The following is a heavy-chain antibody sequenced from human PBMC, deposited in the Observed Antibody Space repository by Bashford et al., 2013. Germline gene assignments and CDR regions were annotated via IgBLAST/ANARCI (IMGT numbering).Heavy chain of an antibody. CDR3: ARGRGHTYGRYYYGMDV. CDR2: ISIYKGNT. CDR1: GYTFANFG. J-gene: IGHJ6*02. D-gene: IGHD5-18*01. Sequence: ASVKVSCKASGYTFANFGISWVRQAPGQGLEWMGWISIYKGNTKYAQRLQGRVTMTTDTSTSTAYMEVRNLRSDDTAVYYCARGRGHTYGRYYYGMDVWGQGTTVTVSS. V-gene: IGHV1-18*01.